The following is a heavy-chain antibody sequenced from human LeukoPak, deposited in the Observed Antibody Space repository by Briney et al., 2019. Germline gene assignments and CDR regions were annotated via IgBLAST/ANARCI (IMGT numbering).Heavy chain of an antibody. V-gene: IGHV1-69*04. CDR1: GGTFSSYA. CDR3: ARDGSHYYDSSGGYNWFDP. D-gene: IGHD3-22*01. CDR2: IIPILGIA. Sequence: SVKVSCKASGGTFSSYAISWVRQAPGQGLEWMGRIIPILGIANYAQKFQGRVTITADKSTSTAYMELSSLRSEDTAVYYCARDGSHYYDSSGGYNWFDPWGQGTLVTVSS. J-gene: IGHJ5*02.